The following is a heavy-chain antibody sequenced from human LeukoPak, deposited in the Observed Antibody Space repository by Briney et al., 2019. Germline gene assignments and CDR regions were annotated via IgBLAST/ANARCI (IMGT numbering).Heavy chain of an antibody. J-gene: IGHJ4*02. CDR2: INHSGST. Sequence: SETLSLTCAVYGGSFSGYYWSWIRQPPGKGLEWIGEINHSGSTNYNPSLKSRVTISVDTSKNQFSLKLSSVTAADTAVYYCARSYFRDLGAPIDYWGQGTLVTVSS. D-gene: IGHD2/OR15-2a*01. CDR3: ARSYFRDLGAPIDY. V-gene: IGHV4-34*01. CDR1: GGSFSGYY.